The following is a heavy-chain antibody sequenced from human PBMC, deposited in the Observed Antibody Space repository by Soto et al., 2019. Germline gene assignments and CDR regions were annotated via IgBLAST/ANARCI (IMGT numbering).Heavy chain of an antibody. D-gene: IGHD6-6*01. J-gene: IGHJ4*02. CDR2: ITYDGFTQ. CDR3: GRGPLSSSYIDY. Sequence: PGGSLRLSCAASGFTFSNDAMHWVRQAPGKGLEWVAVITYDGFTQNYADSVRGRFTVSRDNSKSTLSLQMNSLRPDDTAVYYCGRGPLSSSYIDYWGQGTLVTVSS. CDR1: GFTFSNDA. V-gene: IGHV3-30*03.